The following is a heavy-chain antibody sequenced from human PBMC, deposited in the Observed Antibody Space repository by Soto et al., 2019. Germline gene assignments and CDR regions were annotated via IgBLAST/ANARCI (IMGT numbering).Heavy chain of an antibody. CDR2: ISYDGSNK. Sequence: GSLRLSCAASGFTFSSYAMHWVRQAPGKGLEWVAVISYDGSNKYYADSVKGRFTISRDNSKNTLYLQMNSLRAEDTAVYYCARGPGYSSSWYYFNMDVWGQGTTVTVSS. J-gene: IGHJ6*03. CDR1: GFTFSSYA. V-gene: IGHV3-30-3*01. CDR3: ARGPGYSSSWYYFNMDV. D-gene: IGHD6-13*01.